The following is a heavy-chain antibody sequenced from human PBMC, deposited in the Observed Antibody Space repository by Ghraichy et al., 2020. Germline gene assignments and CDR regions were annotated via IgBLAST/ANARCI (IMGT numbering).Heavy chain of an antibody. Sequence: SETLSLTCTVSGYSISSGYYWGWIRQPPGKGLEWIGSIYHSGSTYYNPSLKSRVTISVDTSKNQFSLKLSSVTAADTAVYYCARGGHQYSSSQLYKNYYYYYMDVWGKGTTVTVSS. V-gene: IGHV4-38-2*02. D-gene: IGHD6-6*01. CDR2: IYHSGST. J-gene: IGHJ6*03. CDR1: GYSISSGYY. CDR3: ARGGHQYSSSQLYKNYYYYYMDV.